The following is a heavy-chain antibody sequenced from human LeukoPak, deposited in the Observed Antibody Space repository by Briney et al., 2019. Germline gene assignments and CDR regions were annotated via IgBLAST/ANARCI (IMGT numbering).Heavy chain of an antibody. CDR1: GFSFSKHG. Sequence: GGSLRLSCEGSGFSFSKHGLNWVRQAPGKGLEWVSSISSSGTYIYYADALKGRFTISRDNAKNSLYLQMNSLRAEDTAVYYCARGYGSGRYYGMDVWGQGTTVTVSS. CDR3: ARGYGSGRYYGMDV. CDR2: ISSSGTYI. J-gene: IGHJ6*02. D-gene: IGHD3-10*01. V-gene: IGHV3-21*01.